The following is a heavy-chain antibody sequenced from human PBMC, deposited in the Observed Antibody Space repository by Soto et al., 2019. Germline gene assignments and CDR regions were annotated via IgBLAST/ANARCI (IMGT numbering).Heavy chain of an antibody. CDR2: INHSGST. J-gene: IGHJ4*02. V-gene: IGHV4-34*01. Sequence: PSETLSLTCAVYGGSFSGYYWSWIRQPPGKGLEWIGEINHSGSTNYNPSLKSRVTISVDTSKNQFSLKLSSVTAADTAVYYCARSTMVRGVGEDYWGQGTLVTVSS. CDR1: GGSFSGYY. CDR3: ARSTMVRGVGEDY. D-gene: IGHD3-10*01.